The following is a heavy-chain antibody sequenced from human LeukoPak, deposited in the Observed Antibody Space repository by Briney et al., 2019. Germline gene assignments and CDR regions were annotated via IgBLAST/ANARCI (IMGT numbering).Heavy chain of an antibody. CDR3: AKDPNWNAGLNWFDP. Sequence: GGSLRLSCAASGFTFNSYALYWVRQAPGKGLEWVAVISYDGSNKYYADSVKGRFTISRDNSKNTLYLQMNSLRAEDTAVYYCAKDPNWNAGLNWFDPWGQGTLVTVSS. J-gene: IGHJ5*02. V-gene: IGHV3-30*04. CDR2: ISYDGSNK. CDR1: GFTFNSYA. D-gene: IGHD1-1*01.